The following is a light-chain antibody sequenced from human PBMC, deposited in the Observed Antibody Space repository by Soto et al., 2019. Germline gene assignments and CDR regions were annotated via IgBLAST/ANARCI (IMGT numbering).Light chain of an antibody. CDR3: SSYGSAPYV. Sequence: QSALTQPASVSGSPGQSITISCTGTSSDVGDYNYVSWYQQHPGKAPKLMIYEVSDRPSGVSDRFSGSKSGNTASLTISGLQAEDEADYYCSSYGSAPYVFGTGTKVTVL. V-gene: IGLV2-14*01. CDR2: EVS. CDR1: SSDVGDYNY. J-gene: IGLJ1*01.